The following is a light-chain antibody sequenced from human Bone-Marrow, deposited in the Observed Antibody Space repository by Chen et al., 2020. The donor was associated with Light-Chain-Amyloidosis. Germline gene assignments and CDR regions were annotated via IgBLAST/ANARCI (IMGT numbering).Light chain of an antibody. CDR1: NIGSTS. CDR3: QVWDRSSDRPV. Sequence: SYELTQPSSVSVAPGQTATIACGGNNIGSTSVHWYQQTPGQAPLLVVYDDSDRPSGIPERLSGSNYGNTTTLTISRVEAGDEADYYCQVWDRSSDRPVFGGGTKLTVL. V-gene: IGLV3-21*02. CDR2: DDS. J-gene: IGLJ3*02.